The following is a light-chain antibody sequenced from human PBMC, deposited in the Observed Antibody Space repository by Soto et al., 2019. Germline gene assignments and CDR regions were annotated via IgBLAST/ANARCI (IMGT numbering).Light chain of an antibody. V-gene: IGLV1-40*01. CDR1: SSNIGAGYD. J-gene: IGLJ2*01. CDR3: QSYDSSLKGV. Sequence: QSVLTQPPSVSGAPGQRVTISCTGSSSNIGAGYDVHGYQQLPGTAPKLLIYGNSNRPSGVPDRFSGSKSGTSASLAITGLQAEDEADDSCQSYDSSLKGVFGGGTKLTVL. CDR2: GNS.